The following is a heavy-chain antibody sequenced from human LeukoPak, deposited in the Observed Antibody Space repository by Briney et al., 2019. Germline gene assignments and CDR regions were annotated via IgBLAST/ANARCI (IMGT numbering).Heavy chain of an antibody. CDR1: GFTFSSYW. CDR3: ARRGDYADY. D-gene: IGHD4-17*01. V-gene: IGHV3-74*01. J-gene: IGHJ4*02. Sequence: GGALRLSCAASGFTFSSYWMHWVRPAPGKGLAGVSRIHSDGTTTNYADAVKGRFTISRDNAKNTLYLQMNSLRAEDTAVYYCARRGDYADYCGQGTLVTVSS. CDR2: IHSDGTTT.